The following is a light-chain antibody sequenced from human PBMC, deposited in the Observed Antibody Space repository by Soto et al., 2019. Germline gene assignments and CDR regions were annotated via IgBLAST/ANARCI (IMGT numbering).Light chain of an antibody. J-gene: IGLJ2*01. CDR1: SSDVGGYNY. CDR2: EVS. V-gene: IGLV2-8*01. Sequence: QSALTQPPSASGSPGQSVTISCTGTSSDVGGYNYVSWYQQHPGKAPKLMIYEVSKRPSGVPDRFSGSKSGNTASLTVSGLQAEDEADYYCSSDAGSNNLGVFGGGTKLPVL. CDR3: SSDAGSNNLGV.